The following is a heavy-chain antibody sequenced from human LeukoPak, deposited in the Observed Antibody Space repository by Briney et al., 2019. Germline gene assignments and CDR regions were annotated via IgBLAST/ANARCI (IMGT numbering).Heavy chain of an antibody. D-gene: IGHD4-11*01. CDR2: ITGSGGST. CDR1: GFTFNSFG. V-gene: IGHV3-23*01. J-gene: IGHJ4*02. CDR3: AKWRVKDYSNFNVRYYFDY. Sequence: GGSLRLSCAASGFTFNSFGMSWVRQAPGKGLEWVSAITGSGGSTYYADSMKGRFTISRVNSKNTLYLQMNSLRAEDTAVYYCAKWRVKDYSNFNVRYYFDYWGQGTLVTVSS.